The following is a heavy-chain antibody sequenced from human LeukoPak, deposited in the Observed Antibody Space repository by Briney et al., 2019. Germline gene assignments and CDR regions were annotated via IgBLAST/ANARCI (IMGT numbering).Heavy chain of an antibody. D-gene: IGHD3-16*01. CDR3: ARALGYYYGMDV. J-gene: IGHJ6*02. Sequence: SETLSLTCTVSGGSISGSSYYWGWIRQPPGKGLEWIGSIYYSGSTYYNPSLKSRVTISVDTSKNQFSLKLSSVTAADTAVYYCARALGYYYGMDVWGQGTTVTVSS. V-gene: IGHV4-39*07. CDR2: IYYSGST. CDR1: GGSISGSSYY.